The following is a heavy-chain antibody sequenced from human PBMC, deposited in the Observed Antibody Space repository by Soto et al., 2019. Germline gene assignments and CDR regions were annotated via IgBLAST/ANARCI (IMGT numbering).Heavy chain of an antibody. J-gene: IGHJ4*02. V-gene: IGHV4-31*03. CDR3: ARDQKSDQKFDY. CDR2: IYYSGST. CDR1: GGSISSGGYY. Sequence: SETLSLTCTVSGGSISSGGYYWSWIRQHPGKGLEWIGYIYYSGSTYYNPSLKSRVTISVDTSKNQFSLKLSSVTAADTAVYYCARDQKSDQKFDYWGQGTLVTVSS. D-gene: IGHD2-2*01.